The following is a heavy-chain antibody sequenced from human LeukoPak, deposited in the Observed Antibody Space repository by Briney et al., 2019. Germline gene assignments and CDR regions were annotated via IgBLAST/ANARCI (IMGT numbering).Heavy chain of an antibody. J-gene: IGHJ6*03. Sequence: SETLSLTCTVSGGSISSYWSWIRQPAGKGLEWIGRISTIGITNYNPSLNSRVTISIDTSKNQFSLKLSSVTAADTAVYYCARDGCGGSCFHYYYYYMDVWGKGTTVTISS. V-gene: IGHV4-4*07. CDR3: ARDGCGGSCFHYYYYYMDV. CDR2: ISTIGIT. CDR1: GGSISSY. D-gene: IGHD2-15*01.